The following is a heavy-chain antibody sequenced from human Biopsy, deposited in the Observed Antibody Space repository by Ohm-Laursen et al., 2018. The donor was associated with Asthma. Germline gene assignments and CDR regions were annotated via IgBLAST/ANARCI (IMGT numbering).Heavy chain of an antibody. J-gene: IGHJ4*01. Sequence: ASVKVSCNASGVALSGYTFEWVRQARGLGLEWIAWIVFASGATNYAQNFQDRLTVTRDMSAGSVSMELRGLSSTDMAAYYCAAGRTSLQGESLIWGQGTLVTVSS. D-gene: IGHD2/OR15-2a*01. CDR1: GVALSGYT. CDR2: IVFASGAT. V-gene: IGHV1-58*01. CDR3: AAGRTSLQGESLI.